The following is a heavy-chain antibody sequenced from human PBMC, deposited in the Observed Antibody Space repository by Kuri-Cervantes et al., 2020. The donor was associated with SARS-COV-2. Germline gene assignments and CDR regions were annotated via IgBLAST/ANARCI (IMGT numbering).Heavy chain of an antibody. CDR3: ARDPGGDLLLQYYYGMDV. V-gene: IGHV3-33*01. Sequence: GESLKISCAASGFTFSSYGMHWVRQAPGKGLEWVAVIWYDGSNKYYADSVKGRFTISRDNSKNTLYLQMNSLRAEDTAVYYCARDPGGDLLLQYYYGMDVWGQGTMVTVSS. CDR2: IWYDGSNK. CDR1: GFTFSSYG. J-gene: IGHJ6*02. D-gene: IGHD2-15*01.